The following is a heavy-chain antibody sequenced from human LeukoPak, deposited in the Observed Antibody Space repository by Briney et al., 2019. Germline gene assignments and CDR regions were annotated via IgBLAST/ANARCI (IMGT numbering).Heavy chain of an antibody. V-gene: IGHV3-74*01. CDR1: GFTFSNYW. CDR3: ARAPGGSYYYY. Sequence: SGGSLRLSCAASGFTFSNYWMHWVRQAPGMGLVWVSRISGDGSRTDYADSAKGRFTISRDNAKNTLYLQMNSLRAEDTAVYYCARAPGGSYYYYWGQGTLVTVSS. J-gene: IGHJ4*02. CDR2: ISGDGSRT. D-gene: IGHD1-26*01.